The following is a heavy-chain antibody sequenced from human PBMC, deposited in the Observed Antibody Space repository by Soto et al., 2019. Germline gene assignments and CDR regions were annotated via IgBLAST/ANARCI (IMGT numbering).Heavy chain of an antibody. CDR2: INPSGGST. Sequence: GASVKVSCKASGYTFTSYYMHWVRQAPGQGLEWMGIINPSGGSTSYAQKFQGRVTMTRDTSTSTVYMELSSLRSEDTAVYYCARGGGDYDSSGYDWTDAFDIWGQGTMVTVSS. V-gene: IGHV1-46*01. CDR1: GYTFTSYY. CDR3: ARGGGDYDSSGYDWTDAFDI. D-gene: IGHD3-22*01. J-gene: IGHJ3*02.